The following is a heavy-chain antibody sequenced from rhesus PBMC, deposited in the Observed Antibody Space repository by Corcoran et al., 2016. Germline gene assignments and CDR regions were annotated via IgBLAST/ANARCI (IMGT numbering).Heavy chain of an antibody. Sequence: QVTLKESGPALVKPTQTLTLTCTFSGFSLTTRGMGVGWISQPTGKALEWLAHIYWDDDMRYCTSLNSQLTITKDPSKNPVVLKMTNMDPMDTATYYCARGGWYTGGWYYFDYWGQGVLVTVSS. J-gene: IGHJ4*01. CDR3: ARGGWYTGGWYYFDY. CDR1: GFSLTTRGMG. D-gene: IGHD6-31*01. CDR2: IYWDDDM. V-gene: IGHV2-152*01.